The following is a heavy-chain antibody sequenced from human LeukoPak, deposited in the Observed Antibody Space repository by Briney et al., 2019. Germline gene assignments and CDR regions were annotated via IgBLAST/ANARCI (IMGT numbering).Heavy chain of an antibody. CDR1: GGSISSSSYY. CDR3: ARTGGSFYFYYYMDV. D-gene: IGHD1-26*01. CDR2: IHYTGTT. Sequence: SETLSLTCTVSGGSISSSSYYWGWIRQPPRKGLEWIGSIHYTGTTYYNPSLKSRVIISFDTSKNHFSLRLSSVTAADTALYYCARTGGSFYFYYYMDVWGKGTTVTVSS. V-gene: IGHV4-39*07. J-gene: IGHJ6*03.